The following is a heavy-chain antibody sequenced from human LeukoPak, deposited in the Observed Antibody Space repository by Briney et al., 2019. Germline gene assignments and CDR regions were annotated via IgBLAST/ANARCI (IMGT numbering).Heavy chain of an antibody. J-gene: IGHJ6*03. CDR1: GYTFTSYD. Sequence: GASVKVSCKASGYTFTSYDINWVRQATGQGLEWMGWMNPNSGNTGYAQKFQGRVTMTRNTSISTAYMELSSLRSEDTAVYYCARGVRYRYCSGGSCYRGGYYYYYMDVWGKGTTVTVSS. CDR2: MNPNSGNT. V-gene: IGHV1-8*01. CDR3: ARGVRYRYCSGGSCYRGGYYYYYMDV. D-gene: IGHD2-15*01.